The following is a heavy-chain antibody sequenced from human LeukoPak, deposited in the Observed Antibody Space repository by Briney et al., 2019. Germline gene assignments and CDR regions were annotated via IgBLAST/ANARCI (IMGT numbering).Heavy chain of an antibody. J-gene: IGHJ4*02. Sequence: SVKVSCKASGFTFTSSAVQWVRQARGQRLEWIGWIVVGSGDTNYAQKFQERVTITRDMSTSTAYMELSSLRSEDTAVYYCAAGELVLSSLLWGQGTLVTVSS. CDR1: GFTFTSSA. V-gene: IGHV1-58*01. D-gene: IGHD1-1*01. CDR2: IVVGSGDT. CDR3: AAGELVLSSLL.